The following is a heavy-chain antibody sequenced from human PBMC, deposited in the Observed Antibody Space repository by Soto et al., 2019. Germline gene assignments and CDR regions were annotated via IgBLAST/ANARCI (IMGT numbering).Heavy chain of an antibody. Sequence: QVQVVQSGAEVKKPGASVKVACKASGYSFDTFGMSWVRQAPGQGLEWMGWISIEKGDTNSAQKFQDRVTMHTDTSTSTAYMELRSLTSDDTAVYYCARCYCSVGSCFTCWHFDLWGRGTLVTVSS. J-gene: IGHJ2*01. V-gene: IGHV1-18*01. CDR2: ISIEKGDT. CDR3: ARCYCSVGSCFTCWHFDL. D-gene: IGHD2-15*01. CDR1: GYSFDTFG.